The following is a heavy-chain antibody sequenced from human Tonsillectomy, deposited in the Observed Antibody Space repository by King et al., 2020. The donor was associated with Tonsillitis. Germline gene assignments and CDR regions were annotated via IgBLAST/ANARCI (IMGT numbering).Heavy chain of an antibody. V-gene: IGHV4-59*01. Sequence: LPLQESGPGLVKPSETLSLTCTVSGGSLSNYYWSWLRQPPGKGLEWIAYIYYTGSTSYNPSLKSRVTLSVDTSKHQFSLNLTSVTAADTAVYYCAKGGSLNWFDPWGQGTLVTVSS. CDR3: AKGGSLNWFDP. D-gene: IGHD1-1*01. CDR1: GGSLSNYY. CDR2: IYYTGST. J-gene: IGHJ5*02.